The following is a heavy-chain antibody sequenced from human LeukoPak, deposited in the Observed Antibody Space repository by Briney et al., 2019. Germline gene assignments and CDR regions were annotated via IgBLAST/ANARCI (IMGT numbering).Heavy chain of an antibody. CDR1: GFTFSSYE. V-gene: IGHV3-48*03. Sequence: GGSLRLSCAASGFTFSSYEMNWVRQAPGQGLEWVSYISSSGGTIYYADSVKGRFTISRDNAKNSLYLQMNSLRAEDTAAYYCARGPEFSSGWYGGYWGQGTLVIVSS. CDR2: ISSSGGTI. D-gene: IGHD6-19*01. J-gene: IGHJ4*02. CDR3: ARGPEFSSGWYGGY.